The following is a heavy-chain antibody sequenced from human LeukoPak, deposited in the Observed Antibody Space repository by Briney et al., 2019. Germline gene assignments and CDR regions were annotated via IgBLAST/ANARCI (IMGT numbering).Heavy chain of an antibody. J-gene: IGHJ4*02. CDR1: GGSISSYY. V-gene: IGHV3-7*01. D-gene: IGHD6-19*01. Sequence: ETLSLTCTVSGGSISSYYWSWVRQAPGKGLEWVANIKQDGSEKYYVDSVKGRFTISRDNAKNSLYLQMNSLRAEDTAVYYCASTSSGWSHFDYWGQGTLVTVSS. CDR3: ASTSSGWSHFDY. CDR2: IKQDGSEK.